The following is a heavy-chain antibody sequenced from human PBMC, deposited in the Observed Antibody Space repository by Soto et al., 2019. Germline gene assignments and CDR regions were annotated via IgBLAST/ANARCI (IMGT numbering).Heavy chain of an antibody. CDR1: GFTFSSYG. J-gene: IGHJ3*02. CDR3: ARADRSGWYLECAFDI. CDR2: IWYDGSNK. V-gene: IGHV3-33*01. Sequence: GGSLRLSCAASGFTFSSYGMHWVRQAPGKGLEWVAVIWYDGSNKYYADSVKGRFTISRDNSKNTLYLQMNSLRAEDTAVYYCARADRSGWYLECAFDIWGQGTMVTVSS. D-gene: IGHD6-19*01.